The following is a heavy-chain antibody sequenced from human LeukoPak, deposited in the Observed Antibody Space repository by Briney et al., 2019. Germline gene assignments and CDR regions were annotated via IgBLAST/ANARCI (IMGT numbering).Heavy chain of an antibody. J-gene: IGHJ5*02. Sequence: ASVKVSCKASGYTFTGYYMHWVRQAPGQGLEWMGRINPNSGGTNYAQKFQGRVTVTRDTSISTAYMELSRLRSDDTAVYYCARVPPHYYDSSGYYKGEVNWFDPWGLGTLVTVSS. V-gene: IGHV1-2*06. D-gene: IGHD3-22*01. CDR2: INPNSGGT. CDR3: ARVPPHYYDSSGYYKGEVNWFDP. CDR1: GYTFTGYY.